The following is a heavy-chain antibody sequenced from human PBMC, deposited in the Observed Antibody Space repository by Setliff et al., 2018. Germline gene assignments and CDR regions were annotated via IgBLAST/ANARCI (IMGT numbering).Heavy chain of an antibody. CDR2: ISYSGRT. CDR1: GGTFSDYH. CDR3: ARVAYPNGGSCRYFDN. J-gene: IGHJ4*02. D-gene: IGHD2-15*01. Sequence: PSETLSLTCAAYGGTFSDYHWTWIRQSPEKGLEWIGYISYSGRTSYNPSLYSRITVSLDRSKNQFSLQLTSVTAADTAMYYCARVAYPNGGSCRYFDNWGQGTLVTSPQ. V-gene: IGHV4-34*01.